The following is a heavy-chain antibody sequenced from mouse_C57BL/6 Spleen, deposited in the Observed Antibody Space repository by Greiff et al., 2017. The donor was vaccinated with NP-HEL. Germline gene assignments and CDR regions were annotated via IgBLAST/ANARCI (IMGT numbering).Heavy chain of an antibody. CDR2: INPSTGGT. Sequence: VQLKESGPELVKPGASVKISCKASGYSFTGYYMNWVKQSPEKSLEWIGEINPSTGGTTYNQKFKAKATLTVDKSSSTAYMQLKSLTSEDSAVYYCARWDYYGSSPSYYYAMDYWGQGTSVTVSS. CDR3: ARWDYYGSSPSYYYAMDY. J-gene: IGHJ4*01. V-gene: IGHV1-42*01. CDR1: GYSFTGYY. D-gene: IGHD1-1*01.